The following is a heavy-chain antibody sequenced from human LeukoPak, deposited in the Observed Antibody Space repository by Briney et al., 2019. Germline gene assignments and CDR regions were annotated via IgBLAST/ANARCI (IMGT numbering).Heavy chain of an antibody. V-gene: IGHV3-21*01. D-gene: IGHD6-6*01. CDR3: ARASEYSSSSSYYYMDV. CDR2: ISSSSSYI. CDR1: GFTFSSYS. J-gene: IGHJ6*03. Sequence: GGSLRLSCAASGFTFSSYSMNWVRQAPGKELEWVSSISSSSSYIYCADSVKGRFTISRDNAKNSLYLQMNSLRAEDTAVYYCARASEYSSSSSYYYMDVWGKGTTVTVSS.